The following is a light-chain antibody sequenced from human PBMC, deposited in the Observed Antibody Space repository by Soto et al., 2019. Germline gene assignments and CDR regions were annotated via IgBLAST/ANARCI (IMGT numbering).Light chain of an antibody. CDR2: KAS. CDR3: QQYNDYSWT. J-gene: IGKJ1*01. CDR1: QSISAW. V-gene: IGKV1-5*03. Sequence: DIQMTQSPSTLSVSVGDRVSINCRASQSISAWLAWYQQKPGKAPRLLIYKASTLEIGVPSRFSGSGSGTEFTLTISSLQPDDVATYYCQQYNDYSWTFGQGTKVDIK.